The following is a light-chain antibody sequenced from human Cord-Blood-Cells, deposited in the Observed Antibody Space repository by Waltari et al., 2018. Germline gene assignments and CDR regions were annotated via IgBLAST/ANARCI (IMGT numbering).Light chain of an antibody. CDR3: QQYNSYSRT. Sequence: DIQMTQSPSTLSASVGDRVTITCRASQSISSWLAWYQQKPGKAPKLLISKASSVESGVPSRFSGSGSGTEFTLTISSLQPDDFATYYCQQYNSYSRTFGQGTKVEIK. V-gene: IGKV1-5*03. CDR2: KAS. J-gene: IGKJ1*01. CDR1: QSISSW.